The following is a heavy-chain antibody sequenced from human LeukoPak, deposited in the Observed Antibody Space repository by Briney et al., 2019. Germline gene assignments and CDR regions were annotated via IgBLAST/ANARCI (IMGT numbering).Heavy chain of an antibody. CDR3: AKGRGWEASYYYYYMDV. CDR1: GFTFSSYA. Sequence: GRSLRLSCAASGFTFSSYAMHWVRQAPGKGLEWVAVISYDGSNKYYTDSVKGRFTISRDNSKNTLYLQMNSLRAEDTAVYYCAKGRGWEASYYYYYMDVWGKGTTVTISS. D-gene: IGHD1-26*01. V-gene: IGHV3-30*04. CDR2: ISYDGSNK. J-gene: IGHJ6*03.